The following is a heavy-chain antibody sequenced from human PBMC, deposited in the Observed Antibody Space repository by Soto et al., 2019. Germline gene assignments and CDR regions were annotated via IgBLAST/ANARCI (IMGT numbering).Heavy chain of an antibody. CDR1: GYTFTGYY. J-gene: IGHJ4*02. V-gene: IGHV1-2*02. CDR2: INPNSGGT. Sequence: ASVKVSCKASGYTFTGYYMHWVRQAPGQGLEWMGWINPNSGGTDYAQKFQGRVTMTRDTSISTAYMELSRLRSDDTAVYYCARGYCSSTSCHDYFDYWGQGTLVTVSS. D-gene: IGHD2-2*01. CDR3: ARGYCSSTSCHDYFDY.